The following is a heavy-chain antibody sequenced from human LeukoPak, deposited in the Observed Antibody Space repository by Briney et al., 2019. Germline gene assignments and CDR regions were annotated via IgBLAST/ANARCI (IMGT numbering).Heavy chain of an antibody. CDR3: ARDGGDFWSGYNWFDP. CDR2: ISAYNGNT. V-gene: IGHV1-18*04. Sequence: GASVKVSCKASGYTFTGYYMHWVRQAPGQGLEWMGWISAYNGNTNYAQKLQGRVTMTTDTSTSTAYMELRSLRSDDTAVYYCARDGGDFWSGYNWFDPWGQGTLVTVSS. CDR1: GYTFTGYY. J-gene: IGHJ5*02. D-gene: IGHD3-3*01.